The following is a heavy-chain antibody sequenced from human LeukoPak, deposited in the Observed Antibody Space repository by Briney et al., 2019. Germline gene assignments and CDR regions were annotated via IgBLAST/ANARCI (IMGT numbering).Heavy chain of an antibody. CDR2: IYYTGGT. CDR3: AKYGNSGWVIDN. Sequence: SETLSLTCTVSGGSIGSDYWTWIRQPPGKGLEYIGYIYYTGGTNYNPSLQSRVTISVDTSKNQFSLKLSSVTAADTAVYFCAKYGNSGWVIDNWGQGTLVTVSS. V-gene: IGHV4-59*08. J-gene: IGHJ4*02. CDR1: GGSIGSDY. D-gene: IGHD6-19*01.